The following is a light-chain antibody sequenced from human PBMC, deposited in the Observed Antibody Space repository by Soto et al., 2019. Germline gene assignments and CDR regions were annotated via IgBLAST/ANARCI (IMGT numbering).Light chain of an antibody. V-gene: IGKV3D-15*01. Sequence: EIVMTQSPATLSVSPGDTASLSCRASQSAGNFLAWYQQKPGQAPRLIIYYISTRATGIPARFSGSGSGTECTLTINSLQSEDAAVYYCQQHNQWTITFGQGTRLEIK. CDR2: YIS. CDR1: QSAGNF. J-gene: IGKJ5*01. CDR3: QQHNQWTIT.